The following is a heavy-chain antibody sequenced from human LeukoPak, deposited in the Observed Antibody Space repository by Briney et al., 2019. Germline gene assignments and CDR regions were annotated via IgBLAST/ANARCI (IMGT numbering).Heavy chain of an antibody. CDR2: ISSSGSSI. CDR1: GFTFSDYY. Sequence: PGGSLRLSCAASGFTFSDYYMNWIRQAPGKGLEWVSYISSSGSSIYYADSVKGRFTISRHNAKNSLYLQMNSLRAEDTAVYYCARGYCSSTSCYTFDYWGQGTLVTVSS. CDR3: ARGYCSSTSCYTFDY. D-gene: IGHD2-2*02. J-gene: IGHJ4*02. V-gene: IGHV3-11*01.